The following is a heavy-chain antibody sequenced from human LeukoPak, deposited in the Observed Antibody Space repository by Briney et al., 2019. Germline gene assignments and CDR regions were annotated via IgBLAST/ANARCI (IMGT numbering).Heavy chain of an antibody. CDR1: GFTFSSYG. D-gene: IGHD3-22*01. Sequence: SGGSLRLSCAASGFTFSSYGMHWVRQAPGKGLGWGAVIWYDGSNKYYADSVKGRFTISTDNSKNTLYPQMNSLRAEDTAVYYCAKGQDSSGYLHYWGQGTLVTVSS. J-gene: IGHJ4*02. V-gene: IGHV3-33*06. CDR3: AKGQDSSGYLHY. CDR2: IWYDGSNK.